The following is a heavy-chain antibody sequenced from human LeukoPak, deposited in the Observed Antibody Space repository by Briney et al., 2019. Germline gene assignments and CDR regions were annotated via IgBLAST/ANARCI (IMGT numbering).Heavy chain of an antibody. V-gene: IGHV3-33*08. CDR3: ARDDSGGIVVVPAAIDY. Sequence: GGSLRLSCAASGFTFSSYWMHWVRQAPGKGLEWVAVIWYDGSNKYYADSVKGRFTISRDNSKNTLYLQMNSLRAEDTAVYYCARDDSGGIVVVPAAIDYWGQGTLVTVSS. CDR2: IWYDGSNK. J-gene: IGHJ4*02. D-gene: IGHD2-2*01. CDR1: GFTFSSYW.